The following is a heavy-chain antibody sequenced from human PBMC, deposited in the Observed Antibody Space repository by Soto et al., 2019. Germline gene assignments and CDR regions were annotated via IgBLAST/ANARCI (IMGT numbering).Heavy chain of an antibody. D-gene: IGHD3-16*02. CDR1: GFTFSSYG. J-gene: IGHJ4*02. Sequence: QVQLVESGGGVVQPGRSLRLSCAASGFTFSSYGMHWVRQAPGKGLEWVAVISYDGSNKYYADSVKGRFTISRDNSKNTLYLQMNSLRVEDTAVYYCAKEGLAFSMITFGGVIVENYFDYWGQGTLVTVSS. V-gene: IGHV3-30*18. CDR2: ISYDGSNK. CDR3: AKEGLAFSMITFGGVIVENYFDY.